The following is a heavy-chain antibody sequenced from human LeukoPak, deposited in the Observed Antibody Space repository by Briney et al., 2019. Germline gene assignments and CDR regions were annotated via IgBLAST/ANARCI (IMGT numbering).Heavy chain of an antibody. Sequence: GGSLRLSCAASGFAISTYAMAWVRQAPGKGLEWISSLSSGRSPSYSDSLEGRLTMSSDNARNTLYLQMDNLRGEDTAMYYCARQLGYCAAGSCYFDSWGHGTQVTVSS. CDR3: ARQLGYCAAGSCYFDS. CDR2: LSSGRSP. D-gene: IGHD2-8*02. J-gene: IGHJ4*01. CDR1: GFAISTYA. V-gene: IGHV3-69-1*01.